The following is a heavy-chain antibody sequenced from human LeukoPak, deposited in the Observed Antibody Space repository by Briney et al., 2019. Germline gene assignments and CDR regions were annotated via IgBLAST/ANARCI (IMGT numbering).Heavy chain of an antibody. J-gene: IGHJ4*02. CDR1: GGTFSSYA. V-gene: IGHV1-69*04. CDR2: IILIVGTA. Sequence: SVKVSCKASGGTFSSYAISWVRQAPGHGLEWMGRIILIVGTANYAQKFQGRVTINADKRTSTGYMGLMSLRSEDTAVYYCARNFPGGGSGSFDYWGQGTLVTVSS. D-gene: IGHD3-10*01. CDR3: ARNFPGGGSGSFDY.